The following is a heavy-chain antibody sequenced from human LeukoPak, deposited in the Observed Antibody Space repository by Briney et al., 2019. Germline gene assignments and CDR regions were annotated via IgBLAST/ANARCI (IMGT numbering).Heavy chain of an antibody. CDR1: GGSISSSSYY. Sequence: SETLSLTCTVSGGSISSSSYYWGWIRQPPGKGLEWIGSIYYSGSTYYNPSLRSRVTISVDTSKNQFSLKLSSVTAADTAVYYCARVYSSGLYYYYYGMDVWGQGTTVTVSS. CDR3: ARVYSSGLYYYYYGMDV. J-gene: IGHJ6*02. V-gene: IGHV4-39*01. D-gene: IGHD6-19*01. CDR2: IYYSGST.